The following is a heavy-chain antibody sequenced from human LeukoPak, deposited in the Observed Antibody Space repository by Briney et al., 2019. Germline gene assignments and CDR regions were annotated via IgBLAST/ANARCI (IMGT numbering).Heavy chain of an antibody. CDR1: GFTFTSYA. Sequence: GGSLRLSCAAPGFTFTSYAMGWVRQAPGKGLEWVAVISYDGSNKYYADSVKGRFTISRDNSKNTLYLQMNSLRAEDTAVYYCAKDPYGSGRGDWFDPWGQGTLVTVSS. D-gene: IGHD3-10*01. J-gene: IGHJ5*02. CDR2: ISYDGSNK. CDR3: AKDPYGSGRGDWFDP. V-gene: IGHV3-30*18.